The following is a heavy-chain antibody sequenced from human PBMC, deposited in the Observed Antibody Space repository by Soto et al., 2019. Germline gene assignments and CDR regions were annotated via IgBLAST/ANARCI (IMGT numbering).Heavy chain of an antibody. Sequence: VQLVPSGAEVKKPGASVKVSCKASGYTFTSYGITWVRQAPGQDLEWMGWISAYNGDTNYAQRLQGRVTMTKATSTSTVYMELKSLKSDDTALYFCARDQEYITSGISWFDLWGQGTLDTVSS. CDR2: ISAYNGDT. J-gene: IGHJ5*02. CDR1: GYTFTSYG. V-gene: IGHV1-18*04. CDR3: ARDQEYITSGISWFDL. D-gene: IGHD6-6*01.